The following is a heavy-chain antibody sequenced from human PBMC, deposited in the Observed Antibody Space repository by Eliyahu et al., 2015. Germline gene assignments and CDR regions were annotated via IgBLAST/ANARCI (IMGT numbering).Heavy chain of an antibody. Sequence: EVQLVESXGGLIQXXGSLXLSCAASGFSXTTKYMXWVRQAPGKGLEWVSVIYSGGSTFYADAVKGRFTISRDGSKNTLYLQMNNLRTEDTAVYFCAKGHESPDVWGQGAVVTVSS. CDR1: GFSXTTKY. CDR3: AKGHESPDV. CDR2: IYSGGST. J-gene: IGHJ3*01. V-gene: IGHV3-53*01.